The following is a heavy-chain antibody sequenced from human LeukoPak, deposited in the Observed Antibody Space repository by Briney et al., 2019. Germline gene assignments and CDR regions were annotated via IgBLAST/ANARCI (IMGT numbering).Heavy chain of an antibody. CDR2: ITSSSASM. CDR1: GFTFTTYS. CDR3: ARTYYDILTAYNPYFDY. J-gene: IGHJ4*02. V-gene: IGHV3-21*01. D-gene: IGHD3-9*01. Sequence: GGSLRLSCEASGFTFTTYSMNWVRQAPGKGLEWVSSITSSSASMYYADSVKGRFTISRDNAENSLYLQMNSLRAEDTAVYYCARTYYDILTAYNPYFDYWGQGTLVTVSS.